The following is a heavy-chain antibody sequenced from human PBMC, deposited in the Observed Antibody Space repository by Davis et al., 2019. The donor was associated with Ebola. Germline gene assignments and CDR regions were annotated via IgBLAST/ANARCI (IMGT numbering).Heavy chain of an antibody. D-gene: IGHD3-10*01. CDR2: ISSSSSYI. CDR3: ARDLLLWFGELKVYYYYYGMDV. Sequence: GESLKISCAASGFTVSSNYMSWVRQAPGKGLEWVSSISSSSSYIYYADSVKGRFTISRDNAKNSLYLQMNSLRAEDTAVYYCARDLLLWFGELKVYYYYYGMDVWGQGTTVTVSS. CDR1: GFTVSSNY. V-gene: IGHV3-21*01. J-gene: IGHJ6*02.